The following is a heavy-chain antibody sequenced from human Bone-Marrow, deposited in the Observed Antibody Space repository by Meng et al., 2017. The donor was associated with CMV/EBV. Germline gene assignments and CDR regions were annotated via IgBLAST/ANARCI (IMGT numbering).Heavy chain of an antibody. J-gene: IGHJ1*01. Sequence: ASVKVSCKASGYTFTGYYMHRVRQAPGQGLEWMGWINPNSGGTNYAQKFQGRVTMTRDTSISTAYMALRSLRSDDTAMECCAREAAQTYHLLCPMEHWGHGTRVTVSS. D-gene: IGHD2-2*01. CDR2: INPNSGGT. V-gene: IGHV1-2*02. CDR3: AREAAQTYHLLCPMEH. CDR1: GYTFTGYY.